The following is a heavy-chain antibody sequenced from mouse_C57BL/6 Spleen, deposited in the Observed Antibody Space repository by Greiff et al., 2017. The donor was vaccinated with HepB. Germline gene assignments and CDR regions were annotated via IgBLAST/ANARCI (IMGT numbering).Heavy chain of an antibody. V-gene: IGHV1-54*01. CDR3: ARNRDYNDYYAMDY. CDR1: GYAFTNYL. Sequence: VQLQQSGAELVRPGTSVKVSCKASGYAFTNYLLEWVKQRPGQGLEWIGVINPGSGGTNYNEKFKGKATLTADKSSSTAYMQLSSLTSEDSAVDFCARNRDYNDYYAMDYWGQGTSVTVSS. CDR2: INPGSGGT. D-gene: IGHD4-1*01. J-gene: IGHJ4*01.